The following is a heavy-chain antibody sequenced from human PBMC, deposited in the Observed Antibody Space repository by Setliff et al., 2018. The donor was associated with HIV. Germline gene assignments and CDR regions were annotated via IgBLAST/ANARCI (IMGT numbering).Heavy chain of an antibody. D-gene: IGHD4-17*01. CDR2: INAGNGDT. CDR1: GYILTSYA. Sequence: ASVKVSCKASGYILTSYAIHWVRQAPGQGLEWMGWINAGNGDTKYSHKFQGRVSITRDTSANTAYMELSSLRSEDTAVYYCAREGDYDAFDIWGQGTMVTVS. CDR3: AREGDYDAFDI. V-gene: IGHV1-3*01. J-gene: IGHJ3*02.